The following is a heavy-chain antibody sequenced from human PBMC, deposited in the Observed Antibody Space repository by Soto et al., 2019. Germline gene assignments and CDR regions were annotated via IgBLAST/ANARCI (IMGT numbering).Heavy chain of an antibody. Sequence: PGGALRLSCAVAGFTFRGVYWMKWVRQAPGKGVDWVATIKEDGREXXYVDSVKXXFTLSRASAKXSLYLXRHSLRVEDTAVYYCASTWGYWGQGTLVTVSS. CDR2: IKEDGREX. CDR3: ASTWGY. J-gene: IGHJ4*02. V-gene: IGHV3-7*03. D-gene: IGHD1-26*01. CDR1: GFTFRGVYW.